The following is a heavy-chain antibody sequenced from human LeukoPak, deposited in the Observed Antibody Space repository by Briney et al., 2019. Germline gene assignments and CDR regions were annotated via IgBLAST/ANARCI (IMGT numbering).Heavy chain of an antibody. V-gene: IGHV3-23*01. Sequence: ETLSLTCAVSGGSISSSNWWSWVRQAPGKGLEWVSGISANGGGTYYADSVKGRFTISRDNSKNTLYLQMNSLRAEDTAVYYCAKDRGFDYGGYFDYWGQGTLVTVSS. CDR3: AKDRGFDYGGYFDY. J-gene: IGHJ4*02. D-gene: IGHD4-23*01. CDR1: GGSISSSN. CDR2: ISANGGGT.